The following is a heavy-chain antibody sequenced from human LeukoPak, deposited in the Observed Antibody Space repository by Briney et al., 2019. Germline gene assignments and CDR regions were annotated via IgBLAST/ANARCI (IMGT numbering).Heavy chain of an antibody. Sequence: GGSLRLSCAASRFTLSTYWMSWVRQAPGKGLEWVAHIKQDGSQEYYVDSVKGRFTISRDSAKNSLYLQMNSLRAEDTAVYYCAREGVNSPDDTFDVWGQGTMVTVSS. J-gene: IGHJ3*01. D-gene: IGHD3-3*01. CDR3: AREGVNSPDDTFDV. CDR2: IKQDGSQE. V-gene: IGHV3-7*01. CDR1: RFTLSTYW.